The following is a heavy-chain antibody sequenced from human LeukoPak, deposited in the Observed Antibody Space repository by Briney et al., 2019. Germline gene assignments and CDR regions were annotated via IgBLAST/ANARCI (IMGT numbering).Heavy chain of an antibody. CDR3: AGVYYYYYGMDV. CDR1: GYTFTSYD. J-gene: IGHJ6*02. V-gene: IGHV1-8*01. Sequence: ASVKVSCKASGYTFTSYDINWVRQATGQGLEWMGWMNPNSGNTGYAQKFQGRVTMTRNTSISTAYMELSSLRSEDTAVYYCAGVYYYYYGMDVWGQGTTVTVSS. CDR2: MNPNSGNT.